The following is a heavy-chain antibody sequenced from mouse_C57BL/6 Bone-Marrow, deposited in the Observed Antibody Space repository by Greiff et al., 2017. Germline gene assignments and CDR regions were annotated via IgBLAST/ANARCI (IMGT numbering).Heavy chain of an antibody. CDR3: ARQDYGSSYGWYFDV. CDR1: GYTFTSYT. D-gene: IGHD1-1*01. J-gene: IGHJ1*03. Sequence: VKLMESGAELARPGASVKMSCKASGYTFTSYTMHWVKQRPGQGLEWIGYINPSSGYTKYNQKFKDKATLTADKSSSTAYMQLSSLTSEDSAVYYCARQDYGSSYGWYFDVWGTGTTVTVSS. CDR2: INPSSGYT. V-gene: IGHV1-4*01.